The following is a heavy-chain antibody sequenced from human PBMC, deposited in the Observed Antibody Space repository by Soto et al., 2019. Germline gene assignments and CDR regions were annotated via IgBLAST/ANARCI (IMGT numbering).Heavy chain of an antibody. CDR2: INPSVGST. D-gene: IGHD6-13*01. Sequence: ASVKVSCKASGYSFTSYYMYWVRQAPGQGLEWVGVINPSVGSTNYAQKFQGRVTMTRDTSTSTVYMELSSLRSEDTAVYYCARVGYSSSLYYYYGMDVWGQGTTVTVS. CDR3: ARVGYSSSLYYYYGMDV. CDR1: GYSFTSYY. J-gene: IGHJ6*02. V-gene: IGHV1-46*01.